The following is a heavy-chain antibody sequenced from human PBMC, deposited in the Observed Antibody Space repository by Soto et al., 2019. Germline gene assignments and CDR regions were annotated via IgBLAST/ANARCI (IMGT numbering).Heavy chain of an antibody. D-gene: IGHD2-15*01. V-gene: IGHV1-18*01. CDR2: INVYNGNT. CDR3: AKLYCSGGSCYGWFDT. J-gene: IGHJ5*02. Sequence: QVQLVQSGAEVKKPGASVKVSCKASGYTFTSYGISWVRQAPGQGLEWMGWINVYNGNTNYAQKVQGRVTMTTDRSTSTAYMELRRLRSDATAVYYCAKLYCSGGSCYGWFDTWGQGTLVTVSS. CDR1: GYTFTSYG.